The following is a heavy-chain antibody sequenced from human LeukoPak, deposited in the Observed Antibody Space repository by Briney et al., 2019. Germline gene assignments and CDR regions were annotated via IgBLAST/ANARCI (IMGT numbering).Heavy chain of an antibody. J-gene: IGHJ3*02. D-gene: IGHD4-11*01. V-gene: IGHV3-48*02. CDR3: ARIGIDYRDAFDI. Sequence: PGGSLRLSCAASGFIFSGYSIHWVRQAPGKGLEWVSYISTSSSTIYYADSVKGRFTISRDNAKNSLYLQMNSLRDEDTAVYYCARIGIDYRDAFDIWGQGTMVTVSS. CDR1: GFIFSGYS. CDR2: ISTSSSTI.